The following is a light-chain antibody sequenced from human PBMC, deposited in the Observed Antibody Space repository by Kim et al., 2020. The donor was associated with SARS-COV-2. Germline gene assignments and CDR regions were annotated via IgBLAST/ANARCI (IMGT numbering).Light chain of an antibody. CDR2: SSN. CDR3: ASWDDSLTGWV. J-gene: IGLJ3*02. Sequence: QSVLTHPPPVSGTPGQRVTISCSGSSSNIGNSIVNWYQQLPRTAPKLLIYSSNQRPSGVPDRFSGSKSGTSASLAISGLHSEDEADYYCASWDDSLTGWVFGGGTKVTVL. CDR1: SSNIGNSI. V-gene: IGLV1-44*01.